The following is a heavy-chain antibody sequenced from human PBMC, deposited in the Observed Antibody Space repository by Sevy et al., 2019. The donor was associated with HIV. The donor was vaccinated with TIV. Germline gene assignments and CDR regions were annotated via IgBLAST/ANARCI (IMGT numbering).Heavy chain of an antibody. D-gene: IGHD3-10*01. V-gene: IGHV4-30-4*01. CDR1: GGSISSGDYY. CDR3: VRDYRVRGLINFFDY. J-gene: IGHJ4*02. CDR2: IYYSGST. Sequence: SETLSLTCTVSGGSISSGDYYWSWIRQPPGKGLEWIGYIYYSGSTYYNPSLKSRVTISVKTSKNQFSLTLSSVTAADTAVYYCVRDYRVRGLINFFDYWGQGTLVTVSS.